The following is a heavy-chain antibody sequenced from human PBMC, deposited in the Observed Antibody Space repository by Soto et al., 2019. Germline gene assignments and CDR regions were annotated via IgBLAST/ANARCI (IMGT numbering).Heavy chain of an antibody. Sequence: GESLKISCKGSGYTFTSYWIGWVRQMPEEGLEWMGVIYPSDSDIRYSPSFQGKVIISADKSITTAYLQWSSLKAADTAMYYCVRSGTSSGRFSDYWGQGTLVTVSS. V-gene: IGHV5-51*01. CDR3: VRSGTSSGRFSDY. CDR2: IYPSDSDI. D-gene: IGHD2-15*01. CDR1: GYTFTSYW. J-gene: IGHJ4*02.